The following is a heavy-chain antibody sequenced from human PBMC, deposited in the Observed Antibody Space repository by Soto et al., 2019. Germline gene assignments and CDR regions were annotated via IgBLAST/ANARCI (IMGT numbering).Heavy chain of an antibody. CDR1: GFTSSGSA. Sequence: GSLRLSCAASGFTSSGSAMQWVRQASGKGLEWVGRIRSKANSYATAYAASVKGRFTIARDDSKNTAYLQMNSLKTEDTAVYYCTRPYYYDSSGYLDAALDIWGQGTMVTVSS. D-gene: IGHD3-22*01. V-gene: IGHV3-73*01. CDR3: TRPYYYDSSGYLDAALDI. J-gene: IGHJ3*02. CDR2: IRSKANSYAT.